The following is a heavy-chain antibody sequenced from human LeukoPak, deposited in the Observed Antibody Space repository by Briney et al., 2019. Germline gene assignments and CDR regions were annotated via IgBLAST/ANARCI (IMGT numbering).Heavy chain of an antibody. Sequence: LGESLKISCTGSGYRFTNYWIGWVRQMPGKGLECMGVIYAGDSDTRYSPSFQGQVTISADKSITTAYLQWSSLKASDTAMYYCAIGGDSSTSCYRCFNFWGQGTLVTVSS. CDR1: GYRFTNYW. CDR2: IYAGDSDT. V-gene: IGHV5-51*01. J-gene: IGHJ4*02. D-gene: IGHD2-2*02. CDR3: AIGGDSSTSCYRCFNF.